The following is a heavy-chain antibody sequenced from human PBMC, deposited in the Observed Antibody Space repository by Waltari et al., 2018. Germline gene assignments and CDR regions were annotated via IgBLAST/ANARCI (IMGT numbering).Heavy chain of an antibody. J-gene: IGHJ4*02. V-gene: IGHV6-1*01. CDR1: GDSVSSNRAA. CDR3: ARWGDQTSLDY. Sequence: QVQLQQSGPGLVKPSQTLSPTCSISGDSVSSNRAACTCLRQSPSRGLEWLGRTYYRSKWYNDYAVSVKSRITINPDTSKNQFSLQLNSVTPEDTAVYYCARWGDQTSLDYWGQGTLVTVSS. CDR2: TYYRSKWYN. D-gene: IGHD3-16*01.